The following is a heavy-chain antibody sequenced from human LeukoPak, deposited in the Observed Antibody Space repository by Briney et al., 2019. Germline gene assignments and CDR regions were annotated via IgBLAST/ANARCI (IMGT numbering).Heavy chain of an antibody. D-gene: IGHD3-10*01. CDR1: GYTFTGYY. Sequence: ASVKVSCKAAGYTFTGYYMHWVRQAPGQGLEWMGWINPNSGGTNYAQKFQGRVTMTRDTSISTAYMELSRLTSDDTAVDYCARDPPIGGADVFDIWGQGTMVTVSS. J-gene: IGHJ3*02. V-gene: IGHV1-2*02. CDR2: INPNSGGT. CDR3: ARDPPIGGADVFDI.